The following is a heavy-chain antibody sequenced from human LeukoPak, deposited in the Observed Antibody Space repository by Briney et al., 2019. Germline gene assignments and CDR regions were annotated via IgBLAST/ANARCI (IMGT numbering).Heavy chain of an antibody. CDR3: ARVAVPGTYDC. J-gene: IGHJ4*02. CDR1: GFPFRSYA. CDR2: ITLDGIST. Sequence: PGGSLRLSCAASGFPFRSYAMHLVRQAPGKGLEYVSAITLDGISTYYANSVKGRFTISRDNSKNTLYLQMGSLRAEDMAVYYCARVAVPGTYDCWGQGTLVTVSS. D-gene: IGHD6-19*01. V-gene: IGHV3-64*01.